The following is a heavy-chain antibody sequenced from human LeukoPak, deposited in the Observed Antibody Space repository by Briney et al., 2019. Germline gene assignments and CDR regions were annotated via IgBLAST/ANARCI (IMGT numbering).Heavy chain of an antibody. D-gene: IGHD2/OR15-2a*01. CDR3: AREIFIRGAFDI. CDR1: GGSISSYY. J-gene: IGHJ3*02. CDR2: IYYSGST. V-gene: IGHV4-59*12. Sequence: PAETLSLTCTVSGGSISSYYWSWIRQPPGKGLEWIGYIYYSGSTNYNPSLKSRVTISVDTSKNQFSLKLSSVTAADTAVYYCAREIFIRGAFDIWGQGTMVTVSS.